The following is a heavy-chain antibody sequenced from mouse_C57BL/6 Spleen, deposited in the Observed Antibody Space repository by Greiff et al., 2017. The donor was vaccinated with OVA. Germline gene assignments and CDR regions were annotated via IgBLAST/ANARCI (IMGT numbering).Heavy chain of an antibody. CDR3: ARGYFDY. CDR1: GYTFTSYW. Sequence: VQLQQSGAELAKPGASVKLSCKASGYTFTSYWMHWVKQRPGQGLEWIGYINPSSGYTKYNQKFKDKATLTADKYSSTAYMQLSSLTYEDSAVYYCARGYFDYWGQGTTLTVSS. CDR2: INPSSGYT. J-gene: IGHJ2*01. V-gene: IGHV1-7*01.